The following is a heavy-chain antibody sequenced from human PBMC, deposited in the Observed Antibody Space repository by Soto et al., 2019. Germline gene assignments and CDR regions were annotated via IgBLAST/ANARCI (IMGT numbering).Heavy chain of an antibody. D-gene: IGHD6-19*01. CDR3: AAGGKWLAFDY. V-gene: IGHV4-59*08. CDR2: MYHSGNT. J-gene: IGHJ4*02. CDR1: GGSISSYY. Sequence: QVQLQESGPGLVKPSETLSLTCSVSGGSISSYYWTWIRQPPGKELEWIGCMYHSGNTTYNPSLKSRVTISAAASKNQFSLKLSSVTAADTAVYYCAAGGKWLAFDYWGQGFLATVSS.